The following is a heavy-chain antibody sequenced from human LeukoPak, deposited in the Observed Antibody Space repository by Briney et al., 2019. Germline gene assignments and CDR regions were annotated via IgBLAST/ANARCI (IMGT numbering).Heavy chain of an antibody. V-gene: IGHV4-59*01. CDR3: AGTDYGGNSVDY. Sequence: PSETLSLTCNVSGDSISAYYWNWIRQSPGKGLEWIGYIYYSGSIKYNPSLKSRVTISLDPSKNLFSLKLNSVTAADTAVYYCAGTDYGGNSVDYWGQGTLVTVSS. CDR2: IYYSGSI. J-gene: IGHJ4*02. CDR1: GDSISAYY. D-gene: IGHD4-23*01.